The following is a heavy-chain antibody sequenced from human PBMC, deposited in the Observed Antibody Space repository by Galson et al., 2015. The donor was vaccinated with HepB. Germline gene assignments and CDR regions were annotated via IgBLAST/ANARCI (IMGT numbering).Heavy chain of an antibody. CDR2: IWYDGNKE. D-gene: IGHD3-16*01. V-gene: IGHV3-33*01. J-gene: IGHJ4*02. CDR1: GFSFSTYG. CDR3: AGDDQALYSSRLGY. Sequence: SLRLSCAASGFSFSTYGMHWVRQIPGKGLERVAVIWYDGNKEYYGDSVKGRFTISRDNSRNTVYLQMNKVTAEDTAVYYCAGDDQALYSSRLGYGGRGTLVTGSS.